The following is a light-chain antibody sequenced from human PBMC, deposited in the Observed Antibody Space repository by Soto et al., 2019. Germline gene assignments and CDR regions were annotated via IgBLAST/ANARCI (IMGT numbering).Light chain of an antibody. CDR3: QHYDGSPRT. V-gene: IGKV3-20*01. CDR2: GVF. J-gene: IGKJ2*01. CDR1: QTVNSDY. Sequence: ETVVTQSPGTVSLSPGERATLSCTTSQTVNSDYLAWYQQKPGQAPRLLIYGVFNRATGIPDRFSGSGSGTYFTLTISGLEPEDSAVYYCQHYDGSPRTFGQGTNLEI.